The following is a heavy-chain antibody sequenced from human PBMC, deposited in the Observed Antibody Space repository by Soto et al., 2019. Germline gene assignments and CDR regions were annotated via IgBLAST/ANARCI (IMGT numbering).Heavy chain of an antibody. Sequence: EVQLVESGGGLVKPGGSLRLSCAASGFTFSSYSMNWVRQAPGKGLEWVSSISSSSSYIYYADSVKGRFTISRDNAKNSLYLQMNSLRAEDTAVYYCARDISMIDGYYYGMDVWGQGITVTVSS. CDR3: ARDISMIDGYYYGMDV. D-gene: IGHD3-22*01. CDR1: GFTFSSYS. V-gene: IGHV3-21*01. J-gene: IGHJ6*02. CDR2: ISSSSSYI.